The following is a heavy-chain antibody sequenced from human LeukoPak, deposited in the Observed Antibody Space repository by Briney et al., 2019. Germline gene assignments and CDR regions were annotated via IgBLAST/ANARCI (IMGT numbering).Heavy chain of an antibody. CDR3: ARDRGPSATVYYYYGMDV. Sequence: ASVKVSCKASGYTFTSYGISWVRQAPGQGLEWMGWISAYNGNTNYAQKLQGRVTMTTDTSTSTAYMELRSLRSEDTAVYYCARDRGPSATVYYYYGMDVWGQGTTVTVSS. V-gene: IGHV1-18*01. J-gene: IGHJ6*02. CDR1: GYTFTSYG. CDR2: ISAYNGNT. D-gene: IGHD1-26*01.